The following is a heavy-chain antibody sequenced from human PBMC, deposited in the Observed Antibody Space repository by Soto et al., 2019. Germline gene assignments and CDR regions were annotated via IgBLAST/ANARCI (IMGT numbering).Heavy chain of an antibody. CDR2: ISYDGSNK. J-gene: IGHJ4*02. D-gene: IGHD3-22*01. V-gene: IGHV3-30-3*01. CDR1: GFTFSSYA. CDR3: AREDYDSSGYPEMVDY. Sequence: GGSLRLSCAASGFTFSSYAMHWVRQAPGKGLEWVAVISYDGSNKYYADSVKGRFTISRDNSKNTLCLQMNSLRAEDTAVYYCAREDYDSSGYPEMVDYWGQGTLVTVSS.